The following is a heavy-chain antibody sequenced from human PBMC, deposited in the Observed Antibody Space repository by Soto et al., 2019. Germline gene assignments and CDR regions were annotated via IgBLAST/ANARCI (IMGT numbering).Heavy chain of an antibody. D-gene: IGHD2-15*01. CDR1: GGSISSSSYY. CDR3: ARHGFGYCSGGSCYPNWFDP. J-gene: IGHJ5*02. V-gene: IGHV4-39*01. Sequence: QLQLQESGPGLVKPSETLSLTCTVSGGSISSSSYYWGWIRQPPGKGLEWIGRIYYSGSTYYNPSIKSRVTISVDTSKNQFSLKLSSVTAADTAVYYCARHGFGYCSGGSCYPNWFDPWGQGTLVTVSS. CDR2: IYYSGST.